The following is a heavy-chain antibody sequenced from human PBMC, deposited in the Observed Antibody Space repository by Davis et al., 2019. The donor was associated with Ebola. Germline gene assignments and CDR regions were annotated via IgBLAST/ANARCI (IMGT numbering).Heavy chain of an antibody. D-gene: IGHD6-19*01. J-gene: IGHJ4*02. CDR1: GFTFSSYA. CDR2: ISGSGGST. V-gene: IGHV3-23*01. Sequence: GESLKISCAASGFTFSSYAMSWVRQAPGKGLEWVSAISGSGGSTYYADSVKGRFTISRDNSKNTLYLQMNSLRAEDTAVYYCAKAQGYSSGWYGGVDYWGQGTLVTVSS. CDR3: AKAQGYSSGWYGGVDY.